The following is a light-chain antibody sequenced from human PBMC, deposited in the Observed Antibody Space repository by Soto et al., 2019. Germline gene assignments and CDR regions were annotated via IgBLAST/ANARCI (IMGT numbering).Light chain of an antibody. V-gene: IGKV4-1*01. J-gene: IGKJ4*01. CDR3: QQYFHSPPT. CDR1: QTVFFNSNNKNY. CDR2: WAS. Sequence: DIVMTQSPDSLAVSLGERATINCKSSQTVFFNSNNKNYVVWYQQKPGQPPKLLISWASIRESGVPDRFSGSGSGTDFTLPISSLQAEDVAVYYCQQYFHSPPTFGGGTRVEI.